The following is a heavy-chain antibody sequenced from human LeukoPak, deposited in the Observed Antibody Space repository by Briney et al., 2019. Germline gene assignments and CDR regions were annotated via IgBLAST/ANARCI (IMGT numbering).Heavy chain of an antibody. CDR3: ARETNYYDSSGYYYL. V-gene: IGHV4-31*03. J-gene: IGHJ4*02. CDR1: GGSISSGGYY. Sequence: PSETLSLTCTVSGGSISSGGYYWSWIRQHPGKGLEWIGYIYYSGSTHYNPSLKSRVTISVDTSKNQFSLKLSSVTAADTAVYYCARETNYYDSSGYYYLWGQGTLVTVSS. D-gene: IGHD3-22*01. CDR2: IYYSGST.